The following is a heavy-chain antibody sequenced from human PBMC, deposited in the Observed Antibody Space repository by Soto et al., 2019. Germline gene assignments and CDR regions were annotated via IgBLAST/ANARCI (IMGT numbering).Heavy chain of an antibody. J-gene: IGHJ6*02. Sequence: QVQLVQSGAEVKKPGSSVKVSCKASGGTFSSYAISWVRQTPGQGLEWMGGIIPIFGTANYAQKFQGRVTITADESTSTAYMELSSLRSEDTAVYYCARGYTIFGVVYHYYGIDVWGQGTTVTVSS. D-gene: IGHD3-3*01. CDR2: IIPIFGTA. CDR3: ARGYTIFGVVYHYYGIDV. CDR1: GGTFSSYA. V-gene: IGHV1-69*12.